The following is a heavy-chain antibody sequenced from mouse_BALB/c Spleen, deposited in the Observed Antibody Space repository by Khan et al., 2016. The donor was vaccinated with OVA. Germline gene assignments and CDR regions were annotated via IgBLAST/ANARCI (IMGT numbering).Heavy chain of an antibody. D-gene: IGHD3-2*01. CDR1: DYTFTSYY. Sequence: VQLQESGAELVKPGASVKLSCKASDYTFTSYYLYWLKQRPGQGLEWIGEINPSNGGTNFNEKFKSKATLTVDKSSSTAYMQLSSLPSEDSAVYDCTRRGTARATLWVAYWGQGTLVTVSA. V-gene: IGHV1S81*02. J-gene: IGHJ3*01. CDR2: INPSNGGT. CDR3: TRRGTARATLWVAY.